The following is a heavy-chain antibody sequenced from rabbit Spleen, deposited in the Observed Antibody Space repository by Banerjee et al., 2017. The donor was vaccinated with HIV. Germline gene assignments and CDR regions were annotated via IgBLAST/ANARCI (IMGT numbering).Heavy chain of an antibody. D-gene: IGHD1-1*01. V-gene: IGHV1S45*01. Sequence: QEQLEESGGDLVKPEGSLTLTCTASGFSFSNKYIVCWVRQPPGKGLEWIACVGAGGFTYYANWAKGRFTISKTSSTTVTLQMTSLTAADTATYFCARDTSSSFSSYGMDLWGPGTLVTVS. J-gene: IGHJ6*01. CDR2: VGAGGFT. CDR3: ARDTSSSFSSYGMDL. CDR1: GFSFSNKYI.